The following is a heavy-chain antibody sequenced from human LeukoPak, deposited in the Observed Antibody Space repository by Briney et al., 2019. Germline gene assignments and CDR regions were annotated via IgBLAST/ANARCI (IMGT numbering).Heavy chain of an antibody. CDR2: IYYSGST. CDR1: GGSISSYY. CDR3: ARDRRYYDSSGYPRRAFDI. J-gene: IGHJ3*02. D-gene: IGHD3-22*01. V-gene: IGHV4-59*01. Sequence: SETLSLTCTVSGGSISSYYWSWLRQPPGKGLEWIGYIYYSGSTNYNPSLKSRVTISVDTSKNQFSLKLSSVTAADTAVYYCARDRRYYDSSGYPRRAFDIWGQGTMVTVSS.